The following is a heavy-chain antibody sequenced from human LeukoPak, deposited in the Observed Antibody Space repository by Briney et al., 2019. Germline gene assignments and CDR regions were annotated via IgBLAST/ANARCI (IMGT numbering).Heavy chain of an antibody. D-gene: IGHD3-22*01. Sequence: GGSLRLSCAASGFTFSSYAMAWVRQAPGKGLEWVSTISGSAIYTYYADSVKGRFTISRDNSKNTLYLQMDSLRAEDTAVYYWAKTYYYDGSGRALDYWGQGTLVTVSS. CDR2: ISGSAIYT. CDR3: AKTYYYDGSGRALDY. V-gene: IGHV3-23*01. CDR1: GFTFSSYA. J-gene: IGHJ4*02.